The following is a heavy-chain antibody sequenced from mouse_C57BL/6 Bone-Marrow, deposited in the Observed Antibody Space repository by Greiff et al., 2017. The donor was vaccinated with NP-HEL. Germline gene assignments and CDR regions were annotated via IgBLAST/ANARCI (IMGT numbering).Heavy chain of an antibody. CDR2: IHPSDSDT. Sequence: QAQLQQPGAELVKPGASVKVSCKASGYTFTSYWMHWVKQRPGQGLEWIGRIHPSDSDTNYNQKFKGKATLTVDKSSSTAYMQLSSLTSEDSAVYYCAIFPFYYYGSSPPFAYWGQGTLVTVSA. D-gene: IGHD1-1*01. J-gene: IGHJ3*01. V-gene: IGHV1-74*01. CDR1: GYTFTSYW. CDR3: AIFPFYYYGSSPPFAY.